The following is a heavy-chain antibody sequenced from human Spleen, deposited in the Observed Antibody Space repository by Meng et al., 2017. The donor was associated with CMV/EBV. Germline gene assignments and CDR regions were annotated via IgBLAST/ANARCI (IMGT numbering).Heavy chain of an antibody. Sequence: GESLKISCEASGFTFSSYGMHWVRQAPGKGLEWMGWINPSRGGTKYAQKFQGRVTMTRDTSINTVYMELTSLRSDDTAVYYCARVANFVKWDILLAFNIWGQGTMVTVSS. V-gene: IGHV1-2*02. D-gene: IGHD1-26*01. J-gene: IGHJ3*02. CDR3: ARVANFVKWDILLAFNI. CDR1: GFTFSSYG. CDR2: INPSRGGT.